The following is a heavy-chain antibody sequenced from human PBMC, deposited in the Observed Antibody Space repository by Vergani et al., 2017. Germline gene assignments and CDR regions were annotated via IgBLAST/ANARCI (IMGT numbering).Heavy chain of an antibody. D-gene: IGHD6-25*01. J-gene: IGHJ6*03. CDR3: ARVDTQVPATSHFYYMDV. Sequence: QVQLQESGPGVVKPSQTLSLTCAVSGGSISSGDPCWTWIRQRPGKGLEWVGYIFYSGTTYDNPSLRSRLTISVDTSQNQFSLKLRSVTAADTAVYYCARVDTQVPATSHFYYMDVWGKGTTVGVSS. CDR1: GGSISSGDPC. CDR2: IFYSGTT. V-gene: IGHV4-31*11.